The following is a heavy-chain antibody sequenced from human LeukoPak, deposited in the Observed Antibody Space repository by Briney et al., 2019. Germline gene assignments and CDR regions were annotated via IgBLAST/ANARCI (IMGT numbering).Heavy chain of an antibody. CDR2: FYYSGST. CDR3: ARDHDSSNWSLDY. V-gene: IGHV4-39*02. D-gene: IGHD6-13*01. J-gene: IGHJ4*02. CDR1: GGSSSISNYY. Sequence: PSETLSLTCTVPGGSSSISNYYWGWIRQPPGKGLEWIGSFYYSGSTYYNPSLKSRVTISVDTSKSQFSLKLSSVTAADTAVYYCARDHDSSNWSLDYWGQGTQVTVTS.